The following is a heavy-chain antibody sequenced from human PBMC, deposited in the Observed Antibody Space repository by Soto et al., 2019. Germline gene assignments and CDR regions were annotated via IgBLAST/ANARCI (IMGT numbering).Heavy chain of an antibody. CDR3: AREWSEAGHFYGMDV. V-gene: IGHV1-8*01. D-gene: IGHD6-13*01. CDR2: MNTNSDDT. CDR1: GYTFTSYD. J-gene: IGHJ6*02. Sequence: QVQLVQSGAEVKKPGASVQVSCKTSGYTFTSYDINWVRQAPGQGLEWVGWMNTNSDDTRSAQKFRGRLTLTRDKSTRAVYMKLSNLRPDDTAVYYCAREWSEAGHFYGMDVWGHGTTVAVSS.